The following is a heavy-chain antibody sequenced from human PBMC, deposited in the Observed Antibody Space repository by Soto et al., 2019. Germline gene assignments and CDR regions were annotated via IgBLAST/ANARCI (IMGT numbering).Heavy chain of an antibody. CDR2: ISGSGGIT. J-gene: IGHJ6*04. V-gene: IGHV3-23*01. CDR1: GFTFSSYA. CDR3: AKEPSATPIASGADYGTEV. Sequence: GGSRRLSCEASGFTFSSYAMSWVRQDPGKGLEWVSAISGSGGITYYADSVKGRFTISGDNSKNTLYLQMNSLRAEDTAVYYCAKEPSATPIASGADYGTEVWGNGNTVNVSS. D-gene: IGHD3-3*01.